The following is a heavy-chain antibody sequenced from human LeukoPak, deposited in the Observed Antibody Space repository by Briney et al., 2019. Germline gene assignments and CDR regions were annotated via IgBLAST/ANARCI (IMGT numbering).Heavy chain of an antibody. V-gene: IGHV3-30*18. D-gene: IGHD3-10*01. CDR3: AKVCVVRGAKYYFDY. J-gene: IGHJ4*02. CDR1: GFTFSSYG. Sequence: GRSLRLSCAASGFTFSSYGMHWVRQAPGKGLEWVAVISYDGSNQYYADSVKGRFTISRDNSKNTLYLQMNSLRAEDTAVYYCAKVCVVRGAKYYFDYWGQGTVVTVSS. CDR2: ISYDGSNQ.